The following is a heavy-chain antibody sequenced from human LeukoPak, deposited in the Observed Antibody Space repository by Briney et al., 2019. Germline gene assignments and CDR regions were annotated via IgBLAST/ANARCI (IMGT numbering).Heavy chain of an antibody. CDR1: EFTLSNYW. V-gene: IGHV3-7*01. D-gene: IGHD3-9*01. CDR3: TRDLMDYDVSTGLHHYYMDV. CDR2: IKQDGSER. J-gene: IGHJ6*02. Sequence: GGSLRLSCAASEFTLSNYWMSWVRQDPGKGLEWVANIKQDGSERNYVDSVRGRFTISRDNAKNTLYLQMNTLRVEDTAVYYCTRDLMDYDVSTGLHHYYMDVWGQGTTVTVSS.